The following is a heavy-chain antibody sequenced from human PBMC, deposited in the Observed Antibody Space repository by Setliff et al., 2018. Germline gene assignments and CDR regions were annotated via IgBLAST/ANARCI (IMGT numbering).Heavy chain of an antibody. V-gene: IGHV4-39*01. Sequence: SETLSLTCTVSGDSIRRRTYYWGWIRQSPGKGLDWIATVDHSGNAFYNPSLKSRVIISVDTSKNQVSLRLTSVSAADTAVYFCARRDPTGYYGYSFDFWGQGTLVTVSS. J-gene: IGHJ4*02. D-gene: IGHD3-9*01. CDR3: ARRDPTGYYGYSFDF. CDR2: VDHSGNA. CDR1: GDSIRRRTYY.